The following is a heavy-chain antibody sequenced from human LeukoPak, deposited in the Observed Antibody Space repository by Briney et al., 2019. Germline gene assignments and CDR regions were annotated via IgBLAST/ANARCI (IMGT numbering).Heavy chain of an antibody. V-gene: IGHV3-21*01. CDR3: ARDDSSSWYVKFDY. Sequence: GGSLRLSCVASGFTFSSYSMNWVRQAPGKGLEWVSSISSSSSYIYYADSVKGRFTISRDNAKNSLYLQMNSLRAEDTAVYYCARDDSSSWYVKFDYWGQGTLVTVSS. D-gene: IGHD6-13*01. CDR1: GFTFSSYS. CDR2: ISSSSSYI. J-gene: IGHJ4*02.